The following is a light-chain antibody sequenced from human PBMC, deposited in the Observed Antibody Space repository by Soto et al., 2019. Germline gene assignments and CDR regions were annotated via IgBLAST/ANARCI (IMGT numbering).Light chain of an antibody. CDR3: QQYDNLLQT. CDR1: QDISKY. J-gene: IGKJ4*01. CDR2: DAS. V-gene: IGKV1-33*01. Sequence: DLQMTQSPSSLSASVGDRVTITCQASQDISKYLNWYQQKPGKAPKLLIYDASNLETGVPSRFSGSGSGTDFTFTISSLQPEDIATYYCQQYDNLLQTFGGGTKVEIK.